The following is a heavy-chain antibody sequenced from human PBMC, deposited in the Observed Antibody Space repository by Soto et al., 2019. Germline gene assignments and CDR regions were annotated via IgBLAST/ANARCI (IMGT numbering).Heavy chain of an antibody. CDR2: ISAYNGNT. CDR1: GYTFTSYG. CDR3: ARDRAAPGTLLVDY. J-gene: IGHJ4*02. V-gene: IGHV1-18*04. D-gene: IGHD6-13*01. Sequence: QVQLVQSGAEVKKPGASVKVTCKASGYTFTSYGISWVRQAPGQGLEWMGWISAYNGNTNYAQKLQGRVTMTTETSTGTGYMELRSLRSDDTAVYYCARDRAAPGTLLVDYWGQGTLVTVSS.